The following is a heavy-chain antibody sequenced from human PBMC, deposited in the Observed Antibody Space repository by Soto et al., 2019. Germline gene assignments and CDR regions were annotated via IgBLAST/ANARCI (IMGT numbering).Heavy chain of an antibody. D-gene: IGHD5-12*01. Sequence: GGSLRLSCAASGFTFSSYGMHWVRQAPGKGLEWVAVISYDGSNKYYADSVKGRFTISRDNSKNTLYLQMNSLRAEDTAVYYCAKDHIEMATIFDYWGQGTLVTVSS. CDR2: ISYDGSNK. V-gene: IGHV3-30*18. CDR1: GFTFSSYG. CDR3: AKDHIEMATIFDY. J-gene: IGHJ4*02.